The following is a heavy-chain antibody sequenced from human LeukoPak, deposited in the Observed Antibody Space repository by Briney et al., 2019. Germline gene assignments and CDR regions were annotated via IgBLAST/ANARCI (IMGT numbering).Heavy chain of an antibody. Sequence: QPGRSLRLSCAAFGFTFSSYAMHWVRQAPGKGLEWVAVISYDGSNKYYADSVKGRFTISRDSSKNALYLQMNSLRAEDTAVYYCARDGLGTDMVPKPSDAFDIWGQGTMVTVSS. V-gene: IGHV3-30-3*01. J-gene: IGHJ3*02. CDR2: ISYDGSNK. CDR3: ARDGLGTDMVPKPSDAFDI. CDR1: GFTFSSYA. D-gene: IGHD4/OR15-4a*01.